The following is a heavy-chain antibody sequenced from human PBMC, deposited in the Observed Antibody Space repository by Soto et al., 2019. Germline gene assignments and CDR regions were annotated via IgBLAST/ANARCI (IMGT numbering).Heavy chain of an antibody. CDR2: IYHSGST. J-gene: IGHJ5*02. Sequence: SETLSLTCAVSGGSISSGGYSWSWIRQPPGKGLEWIGYIYHSGSTYYNPSLKSRVTISVDRSKNQFSLKLSSVTAADTAVYYCARTERGWFDPWGQGTLVTVSS. CDR1: GGSISSGGYS. V-gene: IGHV4-30-2*01. CDR3: ARTERGWFDP.